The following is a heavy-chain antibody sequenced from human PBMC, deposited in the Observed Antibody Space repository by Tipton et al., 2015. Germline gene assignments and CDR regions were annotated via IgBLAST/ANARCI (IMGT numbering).Heavy chain of an antibody. CDR1: GGSVSSGTYY. J-gene: IGHJ6*02. Sequence: LRLSCTVSGGSVSSGTYYWSWIRQPPGKGLEWIGYISYSGSTHYNPSFKSRVAISVNTSKNQFSLTLNSVTAADTAVYYCARDLEHGMDVWGQGTTVTVSS. CDR2: ISYSGST. V-gene: IGHV4-61*01. CDR3: ARDLEHGMDV. D-gene: IGHD5-24*01.